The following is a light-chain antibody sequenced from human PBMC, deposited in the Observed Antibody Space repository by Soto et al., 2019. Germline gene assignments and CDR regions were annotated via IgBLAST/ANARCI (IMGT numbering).Light chain of an antibody. J-gene: IGLJ3*02. CDR1: TSNIGARYD. CDR2: VNT. Sequence: QSVLTQPPSVSGAPGQRVTISCTGSTSNIGARYDVHWYQQLQRTAPKLLIYVNTNRPSGVPDRFSGSKSGTSASLAITGLQSEDEADYYCQSYDSSLSSWVFGGGTKLTVL. V-gene: IGLV1-40*01. CDR3: QSYDSSLSSWV.